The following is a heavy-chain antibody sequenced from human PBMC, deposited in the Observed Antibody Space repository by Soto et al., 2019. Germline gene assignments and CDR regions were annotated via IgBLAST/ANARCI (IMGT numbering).Heavy chain of an antibody. CDR3: VRARSTDSRPDY. J-gene: IGHJ4*02. CDR2: ITSSSSYI. V-gene: IGHV3-21*01. D-gene: IGHD3-22*01. CDR1: GFTFSLYS. Sequence: GGSLGRSCAASGFTFSLYSMIWVRQAPGKGLEWVASITSSSSYIYYEDSLKGRFTISRDNAKNSLFLQLDSLRAEDTAVYFCVRARSTDSRPDYWGQGTLVTVSS.